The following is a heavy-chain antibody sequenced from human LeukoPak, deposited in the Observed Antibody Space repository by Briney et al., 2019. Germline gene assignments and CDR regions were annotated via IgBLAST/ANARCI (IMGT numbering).Heavy chain of an antibody. V-gene: IGHV3-21*01. CDR3: ARDYYDSSGYYSVYYFDY. CDR2: ISSSSSYI. Sequence: GGSLRLSCAASGFTFSSYSMNWVRQAPGKGLEWVSSISSSSSYIYYADSVKGRLTISRDNAKNSLYLQMNSLRAEDTAVYYCARDYYDSSGYYSVYYFDYWGQGTLVTVSS. D-gene: IGHD3-22*01. CDR1: GFTFSSYS. J-gene: IGHJ4*02.